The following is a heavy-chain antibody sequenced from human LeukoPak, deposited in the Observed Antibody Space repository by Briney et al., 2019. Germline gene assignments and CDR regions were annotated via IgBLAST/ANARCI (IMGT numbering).Heavy chain of an antibody. J-gene: IGHJ6*03. CDR3: ATNPPHASSGYRYYYYYMYV. CDR2: ISGSGGST. CDR1: GFTFSSYA. V-gene: IGHV3-23*01. D-gene: IGHD3-22*01. Sequence: GGSLRLSCAASGFTFSSYAMSWVRQAPGKGLEWVSGISGSGGSTYYADSVNGRFTISRENSKNTLYLQMNSLRAEDTVVYSCATNPPHASSGYRYYYYYMYVWAKGTTVTVSS.